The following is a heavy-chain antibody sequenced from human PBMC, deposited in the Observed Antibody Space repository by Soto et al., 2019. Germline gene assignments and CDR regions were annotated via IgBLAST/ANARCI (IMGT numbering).Heavy chain of an antibody. CDR2: ISWDGGST. CDR3: AKDGEAGMAGYYYGMDV. D-gene: IGHD3-10*01. J-gene: IGHJ6*02. V-gene: IGHV3-43*01. CDR1: GVTFYDST. Sequence: GVCPKLSCAASGVTFYDSTVHWFRKATGKGLEWVSLISWDGGSTYYADSVKGRFTISRDNSKNSLYLQMNSLRTEDTALYYCAKDGEAGMAGYYYGMDVWGQGTTVTVSS.